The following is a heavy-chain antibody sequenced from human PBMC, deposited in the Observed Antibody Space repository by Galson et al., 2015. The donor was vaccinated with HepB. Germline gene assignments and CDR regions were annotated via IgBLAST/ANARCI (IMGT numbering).Heavy chain of an antibody. CDR2: IIPIFGTA. D-gene: IGHD6-6*01. CDR3: ARGKEYSSSCFDY. CDR1: GGTFSSYA. V-gene: IGHV1-69*06. J-gene: IGHJ4*02. Sequence: SVKVSCKASGGTFSSYAISWVRQAPGQGLEWMGGIIPIFGTANYAQKFQGRVTITADKSTSTAYMELSSLRPEDTAVYYCARGKEYSSSCFDYWGQGTLVTVSS.